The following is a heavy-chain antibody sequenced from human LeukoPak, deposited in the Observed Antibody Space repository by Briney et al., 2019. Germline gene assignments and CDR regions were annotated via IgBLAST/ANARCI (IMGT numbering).Heavy chain of an antibody. D-gene: IGHD2-2*02. CDR3: VREGGTGISCYTCWFDP. Sequence: ASVKVSCKASGYTFIDYYFHWVRQAPGQGLEWMGWINPNSGDTHYAPKFQGRVTMTRDTSISTVYMELSRLRSDDTAVYYCVREGGTGISCYTCWFDPWGQGTLVTVSS. V-gene: IGHV1-2*02. CDR2: INPNSGDT. J-gene: IGHJ5*02. CDR1: GYTFIDYY.